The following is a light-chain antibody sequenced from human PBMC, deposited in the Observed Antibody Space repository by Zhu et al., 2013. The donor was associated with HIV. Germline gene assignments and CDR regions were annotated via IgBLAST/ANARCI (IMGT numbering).Light chain of an antibody. CDR1: QDISNY. J-gene: IGKJ2*02. Sequence: DIQMTQSPSSLSASVGDRVTVTCRASQDISNYLAWYQQKPGKVPELLIYTASTLQVGVPSRFSGSGSGTVFTLTISSLQPEDVATYYCLQSNSYPRTFGQGTRLEIK. V-gene: IGKV1-27*01. CDR3: LQSNSYPRT. CDR2: TAS.